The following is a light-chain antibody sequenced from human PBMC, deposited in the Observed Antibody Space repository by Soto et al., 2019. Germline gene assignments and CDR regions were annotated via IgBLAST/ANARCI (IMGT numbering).Light chain of an antibody. CDR2: EVN. CDR3: SSYVGTNNPV. Sequence: QSALTQPPYASGSPGQSVTISCTGTSSDVGRYKYVSWYQQHPGKAPKLMIYEVNKRPSGVPDRFSGSKSGNTASLTVSGLQAEDEADYYCSSYVGTNNPVLGGGTKLTVL. CDR1: SSDVGRYKY. V-gene: IGLV2-8*01. J-gene: IGLJ2*01.